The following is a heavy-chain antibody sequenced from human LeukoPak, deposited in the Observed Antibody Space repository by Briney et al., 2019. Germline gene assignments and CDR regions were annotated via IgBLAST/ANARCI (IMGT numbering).Heavy chain of an antibody. J-gene: IGHJ6*03. CDR2: IYYSGST. CDR1: GGSITSHY. D-gene: IGHD2-15*01. V-gene: IGHV4-59*11. Sequence: SETLSLTCTVSGGSITSHYWSWIRQPPGKGLEWIGYIYYSGSTNYNPSLKSRVTISVDTSKNQFSLKLSSVTAADTAVYYCARDAVVVAATRWFYMDVWGKGTTVTVSS. CDR3: ARDAVVVAATRWFYMDV.